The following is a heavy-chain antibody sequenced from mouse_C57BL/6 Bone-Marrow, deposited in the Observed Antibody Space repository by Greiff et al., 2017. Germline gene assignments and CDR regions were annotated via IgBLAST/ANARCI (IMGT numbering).Heavy chain of an antibody. V-gene: IGHV1-50*01. D-gene: IGHD2-5*01. CDR3: ERSDSNPPGGDAMDY. J-gene: IGHJ4*01. Sequence: QVQLQQPGAELVKPGASVKLSCKASGYTFTSYWMQWVKQRPGQGLEWIGEIDPSDSYTNYNQKFKGKATLTVDTSSSTAYMQLSSLTSEDSAVYYCERSDSNPPGGDAMDYWGQGTSVTVSS. CDR2: IDPSDSYT. CDR1: GYTFTSYW.